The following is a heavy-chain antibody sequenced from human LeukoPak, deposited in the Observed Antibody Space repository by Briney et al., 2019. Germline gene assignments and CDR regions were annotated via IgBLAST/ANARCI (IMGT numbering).Heavy chain of an antibody. CDR1: GYTFTSYD. D-gene: IGHD2-15*01. CDR2: MNPNSGNT. CDR3: AREKSVAGPFDY. V-gene: IGHV1-8*01. J-gene: IGHJ4*02. Sequence: ASVKVSCKASGYTFTSYDINWVRQATGQGLEWMGWMNPNSGNTGYAQKFQGRVTMTRNTSISTAYMELRSLRSDDTAVYYCAREKSVAGPFDYWGQGTLVTVSS.